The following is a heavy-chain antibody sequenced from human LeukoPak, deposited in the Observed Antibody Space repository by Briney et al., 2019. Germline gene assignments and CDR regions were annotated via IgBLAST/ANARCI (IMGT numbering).Heavy chain of an antibody. CDR2: IYYSGST. Sequence: PSETLSLTCTVSGGSISSGGYYWSWIRQHPGKGLEWIGYIYYSGSTYYNLSLKSRVTISVDTSKNQFSLKLSSVTAADTAVYYCARDGWDNWFDPWGQGTLVTVSS. CDR1: GGSISSGGYY. J-gene: IGHJ5*02. V-gene: IGHV4-31*03. CDR3: ARDGWDNWFDP. D-gene: IGHD6-19*01.